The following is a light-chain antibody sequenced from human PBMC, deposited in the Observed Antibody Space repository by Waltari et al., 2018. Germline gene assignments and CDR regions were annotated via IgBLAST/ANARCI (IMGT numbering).Light chain of an antibody. V-gene: IGLV2-23*01. CDR2: EGS. CDR3: CSYAGSSTYV. CDR1: SSDVGSNNL. J-gene: IGLJ1*01. Sequence: QSALTQPASVSGSPGQSITISCTGTSSDVGSNNLVSWYQQHPGKAPKRMIYEGSKRPSGVSNRVSGSKSGNTASLTISGLQAEDEADYYCCSYAGSSTYVFGTGTKVTVL.